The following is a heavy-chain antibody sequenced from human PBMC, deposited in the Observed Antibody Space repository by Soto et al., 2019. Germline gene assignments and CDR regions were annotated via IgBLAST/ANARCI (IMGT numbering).Heavy chain of an antibody. V-gene: IGHV1-69*04. D-gene: IGHD1-26*01. CDR3: ARDPQHNKGSDDAFDI. CDR2: IIPILGIA. CDR1: GGTFSSYT. J-gene: IGHJ3*02. Sequence: SVKVSCKASGGTFSSYTISWVRQAPGQGLEWMGRIIPILGIANYAQKFQGRVTITADKSTSTAYMELSSLRSEDTAVYYCARDPQHNKGSDDAFDIWGQGTMVTVSS.